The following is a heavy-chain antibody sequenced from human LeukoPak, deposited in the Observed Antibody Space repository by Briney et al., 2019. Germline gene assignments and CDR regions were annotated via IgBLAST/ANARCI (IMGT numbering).Heavy chain of an antibody. V-gene: IGHV3-30*18. CDR3: AKDLSYGDYGAFFDY. CDR1: GFTFSSYG. D-gene: IGHD4-17*01. J-gene: IGHJ4*02. CDR2: ISYDGSNK. Sequence: GRSLRLSCAASGFTFSSYGMHWVRQAPGKGLEWVAVISYDGSNKYYADSEKGRFTISRDNSKNTLYLQMNSLRAEDTAVYYCAKDLSYGDYGAFFDYWGQGTLVTVSS.